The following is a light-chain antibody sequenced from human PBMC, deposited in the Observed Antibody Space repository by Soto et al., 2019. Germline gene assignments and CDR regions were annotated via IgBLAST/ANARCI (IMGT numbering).Light chain of an antibody. CDR2: SAS. Sequence: DIQSTQSPSFLSASLGDRVTSTSRASQSISNYLNWYQQKPGKAPKLLIYSASSLQGGVPSRFSGSGSGTHFTFTISSLQTEDIGTYYCQQYDILPITFGRGTRLEIK. CDR3: QQYDILPIT. V-gene: IGKV1-33*01. CDR1: QSISNY. J-gene: IGKJ5*01.